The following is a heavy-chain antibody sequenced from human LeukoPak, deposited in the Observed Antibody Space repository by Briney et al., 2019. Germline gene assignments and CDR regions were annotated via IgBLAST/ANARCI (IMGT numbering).Heavy chain of an antibody. CDR2: IWYDGSNK. V-gene: IGHV3-33*06. Sequence: GGSLRLSCAASGFTFSSYGIHWVRQAPGKGLEWVAVIWYDGSNKYYADSVKGRFTISRDNSKNTLYLRMNSLRAEDTAVYYCAKSPFEANYYFDYWGQGTMVTVSS. J-gene: IGHJ4*02. CDR1: GFTFSSYG. CDR3: AKSPFEANYYFDY. D-gene: IGHD4/OR15-4a*01.